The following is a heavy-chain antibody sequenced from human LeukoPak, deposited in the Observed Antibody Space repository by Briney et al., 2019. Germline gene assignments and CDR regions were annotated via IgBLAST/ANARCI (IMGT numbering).Heavy chain of an antibody. D-gene: IGHD3-22*01. CDR1: GYTFTGYY. CDR2: INPNSGGT. J-gene: IGHJ4*02. Sequence: ASVKVSCKASGYTFTGYYMHWVRQAPGQGLEWMGWINPNSGGTNYAQKFQGRVTMTRDTSISTAYMELSRLRSDDTAVYYCASPTYYYDSSGSPFDYWGQGTLVTVSS. CDR3: ASPTYYYDSSGSPFDY. V-gene: IGHV1-2*02.